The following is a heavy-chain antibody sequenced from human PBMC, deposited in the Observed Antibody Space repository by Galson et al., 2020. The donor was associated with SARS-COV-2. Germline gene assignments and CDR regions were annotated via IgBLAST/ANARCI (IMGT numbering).Heavy chain of an antibody. CDR1: GYSFTSYW. J-gene: IGHJ3*02. Sequence: GESLKISCKGSGYSFTSYWISWVRQMPGTGLEWMGRIDPSDSYTNYSPSFQGHVTISADKSISTAYLQWSSLKASDTAIYYCARQKPAVTFDAFEIWGQGTTVTVSS. V-gene: IGHV5-10-1*01. D-gene: IGHD4-17*01. CDR2: IDPSDSYT. CDR3: ARQKPAVTFDAFEI.